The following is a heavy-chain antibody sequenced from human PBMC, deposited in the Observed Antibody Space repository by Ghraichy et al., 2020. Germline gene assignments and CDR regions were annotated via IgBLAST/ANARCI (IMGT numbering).Heavy chain of an antibody. D-gene: IGHD2-2*01. V-gene: IGHV3-15*01. CDR3: TTQYCTSASCFYYFDY. Sequence: LSLTCAASGFTFSSAWMNWVRQAPGKGLEWVGHIKSKTDGGPTDYAAPVKGRFTISRDDSRNTLYLQMNSLTTEDPAVYYCTTQYCTSASCFYYFDYWGQGTLVTVSS. J-gene: IGHJ4*02. CDR2: IKSKTDGGPT. CDR1: GFTFSSAW.